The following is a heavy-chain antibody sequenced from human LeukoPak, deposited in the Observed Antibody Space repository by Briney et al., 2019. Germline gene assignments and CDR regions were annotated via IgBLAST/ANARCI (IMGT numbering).Heavy chain of an antibody. CDR1: GGSISSYY. CDR2: IHTTGST. D-gene: IGHD3-22*01. V-gene: IGHV4-4*07. CDR3: ARGSYYYYYDSSGYEGTGFDY. J-gene: IGHJ4*02. Sequence: SETLSLTCTVSGGSISSYYWSWIRQPAGKGLEWIGRIHTTGSTYYNPSLKSRVTMSVDTSKNQFSLKLSSVTAADTAVYYCARGSYYYYYDSSGYEGTGFDYWGQGTLVTVSS.